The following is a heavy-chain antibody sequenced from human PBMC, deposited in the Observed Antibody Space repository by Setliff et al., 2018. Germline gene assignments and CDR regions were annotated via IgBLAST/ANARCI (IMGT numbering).Heavy chain of an antibody. D-gene: IGHD6-19*01. CDR1: GFTFTNYA. Sequence: GGSLRLSCTASGFTFTNYAMSWVRQAPGKGLEWVSGILGSDGRTYYADSVKGRFTISRDNSKSTLYLQMSSLRAEDTAVYYCAKDYQSDSGWDFDYWGQGTLVTVSS. CDR2: ILGSDGRT. J-gene: IGHJ4*02. V-gene: IGHV3-23*01. CDR3: AKDYQSDSGWDFDY.